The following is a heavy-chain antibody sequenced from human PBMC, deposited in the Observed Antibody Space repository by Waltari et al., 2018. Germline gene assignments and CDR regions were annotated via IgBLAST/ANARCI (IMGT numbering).Heavy chain of an antibody. CDR2: INHSGST. Sequence: QVQLQQWGAGLLKPSETLSLTCAVYGGSFSGYYWSWIRQPPGKGLEWIGEINHSGSTNYNPSLKSRVTISVDTSKNQCSLKLSSVTAADTAVYYCARGFTNIAAAGTSGDYWGQGTLVTVSS. CDR1: GGSFSGYY. CDR3: ARGFTNIAAAGTSGDY. J-gene: IGHJ4*02. V-gene: IGHV4-34*01. D-gene: IGHD6-13*01.